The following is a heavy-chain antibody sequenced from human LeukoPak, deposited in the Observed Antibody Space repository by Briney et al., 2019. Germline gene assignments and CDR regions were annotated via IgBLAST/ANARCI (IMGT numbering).Heavy chain of an antibody. CDR3: AREAYYYDSSGYLQGNWFDP. Sequence: PGRSLRLSCAASGFTFSSYAMHWVRQAPGKGLEWVAVISYDGSNKYYADSVKGRFTISRDNSMNTLYLQMNSLRAEDTAVYYCAREAYYYDSSGYLQGNWFDPWGQGTLVTVSS. J-gene: IGHJ5*02. D-gene: IGHD3-22*01. CDR2: ISYDGSNK. CDR1: GFTFSSYA. V-gene: IGHV3-30-3*01.